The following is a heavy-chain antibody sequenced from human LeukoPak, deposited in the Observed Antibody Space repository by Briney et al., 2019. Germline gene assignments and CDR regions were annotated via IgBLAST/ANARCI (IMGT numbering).Heavy chain of an antibody. Sequence: GGSLRLSCAASGFTFSSYAMSWVRQAPGKGLEWLSGISGGGDNTYYADSVKGRFTISRDNSKNTVYLQMDSLRADDTALYYCAKAPYNSYMDWFELWGQGTVVTVS. D-gene: IGHD1-20*01. CDR1: GFTFSSYA. CDR3: AKAPYNSYMDWFEL. CDR2: ISGGGDNT. V-gene: IGHV3-23*01. J-gene: IGHJ5*02.